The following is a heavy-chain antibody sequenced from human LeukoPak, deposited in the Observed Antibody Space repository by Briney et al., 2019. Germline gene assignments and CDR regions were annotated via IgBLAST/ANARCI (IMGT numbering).Heavy chain of an antibody. Sequence: PSETLSLTCTVSDDFISSSSYYWEWIRQPPGKGLEWIGSAFYSGSTYYNPSLKSRVTISVDTSKNQFSLKLSSVTAADTAVYYCAIDHCSGGSCYLPFYYYYYMDVWGKGTTVTVSS. CDR3: AIDHCSGGSCYLPFYYYYYMDV. CDR2: AFYSGST. CDR1: DDFISSSSYY. D-gene: IGHD2-15*01. J-gene: IGHJ6*03. V-gene: IGHV4-39*07.